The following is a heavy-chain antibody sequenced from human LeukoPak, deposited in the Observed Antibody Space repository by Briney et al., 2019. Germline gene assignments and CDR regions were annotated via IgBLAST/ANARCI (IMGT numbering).Heavy chain of an antibody. CDR3: AGRGLSTGWTFDY. Sequence: PSETLSLTCSVSGGSISTYYWSWIRQPAGKGLEWIARIHTSGSTNFNPSLKSRVSISMDTPNNQFSLMISSVTAAGTAIYYCAGRGLSTGWTFDYWGHGTLVTVSS. CDR1: GGSISTYY. CDR2: IHTSGST. J-gene: IGHJ4*01. D-gene: IGHD6-19*01. V-gene: IGHV4-4*07.